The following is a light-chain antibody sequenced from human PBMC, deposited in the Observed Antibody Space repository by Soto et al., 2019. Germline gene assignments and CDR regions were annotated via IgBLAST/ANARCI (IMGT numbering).Light chain of an antibody. CDR1: QGIRSA. CDR2: AAS. Sequence: AIQLTQSPSSLSASVGDRVTITCRASQGIRSALGWYKQKPGKVPKLLIYAASTLQSGVPSRFSGSGSGTDFTLTISSLQPEDFATYYCLLDFSYFWAFGQGTKVEVK. CDR3: LLDFSYFWA. J-gene: IGKJ1*01. V-gene: IGKV1-6*01.